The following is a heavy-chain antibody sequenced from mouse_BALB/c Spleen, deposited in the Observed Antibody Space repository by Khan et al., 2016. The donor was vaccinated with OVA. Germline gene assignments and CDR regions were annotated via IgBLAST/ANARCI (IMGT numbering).Heavy chain of an antibody. CDR2: ISRGGDYT. Sequence: EVQLVESGGDLVKPGGSLKLSCAASGFTFSSYSMPWVRQTPDKSLEWVASISRGGDYTYYHDNLKGRSTFTRDNAKNTLYLQMSDLKSEDAAMYYCAGNLAGSFAYWGQGTLVTVSA. CDR3: AGNLAGSFAY. V-gene: IGHV5-6*01. J-gene: IGHJ3*01. D-gene: IGHD2-1*01. CDR1: GFTFSSYS.